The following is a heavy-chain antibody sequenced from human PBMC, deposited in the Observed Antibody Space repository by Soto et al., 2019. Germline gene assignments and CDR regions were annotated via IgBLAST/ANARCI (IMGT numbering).Heavy chain of an antibody. D-gene: IGHD5-18*01. J-gene: IGHJ4*02. V-gene: IGHV1-18*04. CDR3: ARDLRGYSYGFEHY. CDR2: ISAYNGNT. CDR1: GYTFTSYG. Sequence: ASVKVSCKASGYTFTSYGISWVRQAPGQGLEWMGWISAYNGNTNYAQKLQGRVTMTTDTSTSTAYMELRSLRSDDTAVYYCARDLRGYSYGFEHYWGQGTLVTVSS.